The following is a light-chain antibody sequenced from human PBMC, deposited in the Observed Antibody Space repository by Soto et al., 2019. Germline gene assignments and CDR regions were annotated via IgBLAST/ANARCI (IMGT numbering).Light chain of an antibody. CDR3: TSYAGGNNV. CDR2: EVN. CDR1: STDVGGYDY. J-gene: IGLJ1*01. V-gene: IGLV2-8*01. Sequence: QSALTPPPSASGSPGQSVTISCTGTSTDVGGYDYVSWYQQHPGKVPKLMIYEVNKRPSGVPDRFSGSKSGNTASLTVSGLQPEDEADYCTSYAGGNNVFGTGTKLTVL.